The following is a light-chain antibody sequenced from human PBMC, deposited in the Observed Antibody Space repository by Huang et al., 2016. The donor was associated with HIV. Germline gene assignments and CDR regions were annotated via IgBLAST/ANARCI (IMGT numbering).Light chain of an antibody. CDR3: QQSFNTPGT. CDR1: QTISSY. CDR2: GAS. Sequence: DIQMTQSPSSLSASVGDRVTITCRTSQTISSYLNWYQQRPGKAPKLLIYGASNLQSGVPSRFSGSGSATDFTLTISSLQPEDFATYYCQQSFNTPGTFGQGTRLEIK. J-gene: IGKJ5*01. V-gene: IGKV1-39*01.